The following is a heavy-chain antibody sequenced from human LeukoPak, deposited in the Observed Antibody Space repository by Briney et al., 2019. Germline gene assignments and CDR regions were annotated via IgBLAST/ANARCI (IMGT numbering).Heavy chain of an antibody. J-gene: IGHJ4*02. D-gene: IGHD6-13*01. CDR2: IYSGGRS. CDR1: GFTVSRNY. CDR3: ARAVPSSSWHQFDY. V-gene: IGHV3-66*01. Sequence: GGSLRLSCAASGFTVSRNYMSWVRQAPGKGLEWVSVIYSGGRSYYADSVKGRFTISRDNSKNTLYLQMNSLRVEDTAVYYCARAVPSSSWHQFDYWGQGTLVTVSS.